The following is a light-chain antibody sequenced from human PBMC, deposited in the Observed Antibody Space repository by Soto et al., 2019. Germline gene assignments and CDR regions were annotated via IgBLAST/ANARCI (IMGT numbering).Light chain of an antibody. V-gene: IGKV1-12*01. CDR1: QGISSW. Sequence: DIQMTQSPSSVSASVGDRVTITCRASQGISSWLGWYQQKPGQAPKLLIFAASSLQSGVPPRFSGSESGTEFTLTISSLQPEDVATYYCQQANSFPLTFGGGTKVEI. CDR2: AAS. CDR3: QQANSFPLT. J-gene: IGKJ4*01.